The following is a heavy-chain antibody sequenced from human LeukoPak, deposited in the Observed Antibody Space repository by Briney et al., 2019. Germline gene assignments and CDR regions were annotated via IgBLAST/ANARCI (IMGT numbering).Heavy chain of an antibody. CDR2: MNPNSGNT. Sequence: ASVKVSCKASGYTFTSYDINWVRQATGQGLEWMGWMNPNSGNTGYAQKFQGRVTMTRDTSISTAYMELSRLRSDDTAVYYCARDEVDYYDSSGYYLHGAFDIWGQGTMVTVSS. D-gene: IGHD3-22*01. CDR3: ARDEVDYYDSSGYYLHGAFDI. V-gene: IGHV1-8*01. CDR1: GYTFTSYD. J-gene: IGHJ3*02.